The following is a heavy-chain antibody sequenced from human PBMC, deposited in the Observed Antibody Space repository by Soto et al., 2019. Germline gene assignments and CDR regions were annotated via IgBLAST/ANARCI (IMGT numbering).Heavy chain of an antibody. CDR1: GGSISSYY. Sequence: SETLSLTCTVSGGSISSYYWSWIRQPPGKGLEWIGYIYYSGSTNYNPSLKSRVTISVDTSKNQFSLKLSSVTAADTAVYYCARANGSSXGWYDQKLDYWGQVTLLTFSS. D-gene: IGHD6-19*01. V-gene: IGHV4-59*01. CDR2: IYYSGST. J-gene: IGHJ4*02. CDR3: ARANGSSXGWYDQKLDY.